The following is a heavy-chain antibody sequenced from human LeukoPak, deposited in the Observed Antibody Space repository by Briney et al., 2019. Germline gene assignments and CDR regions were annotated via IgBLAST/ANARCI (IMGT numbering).Heavy chain of an antibody. CDR2: IIPILGIA. CDR1: GGTFSSYA. Sequence: GSSVKVSCKASGGTFSSYAISWVRQAPGQGLEWMGRIIPILGIANYAQKFQGRVTITADKSTSTAYMELSSLRSEDTAVYYCATDRHHSVPVPGSFDIWGQGTMVTVPS. CDR3: ATDRHHSVPVPGSFDI. V-gene: IGHV1-69*04. J-gene: IGHJ3*02.